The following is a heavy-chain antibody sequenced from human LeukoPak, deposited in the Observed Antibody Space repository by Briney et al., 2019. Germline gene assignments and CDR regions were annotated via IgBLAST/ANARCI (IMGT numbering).Heavy chain of an antibody. CDR3: AKAISRSRDGYNY. D-gene: IGHD5-24*01. CDR1: GFTFSSYA. CDR2: ISGSGGST. V-gene: IGHV3-23*01. J-gene: IGHJ4*02. Sequence: GGSLRLSCAASGFTFSSYAMSWVRQAPGKGLEWVSAISGSGGSTYYADSVKGRFTISRDNSKNTLYLQMSSLRADDTAVYYCAKAISRSRDGYNYWGQGTLVTVSS.